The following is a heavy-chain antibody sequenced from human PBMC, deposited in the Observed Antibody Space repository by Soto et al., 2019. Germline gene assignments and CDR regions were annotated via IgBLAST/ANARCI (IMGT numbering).Heavy chain of an antibody. CDR3: ARDMGIVVVAASAGGASWYGMDV. CDR2: INPSGGST. Sequence: VASVKVSCKASGYTFTSYYMHWVRQAPGQGLEWMGIINPSGGSTSYAQKFQGRVTMTRDTSTSTVYMELSSLRSEDTAVYYCARDMGIVVVAASAGGASWYGMDVWG. CDR1: GYTFTSYY. J-gene: IGHJ6*02. V-gene: IGHV1-46*01. D-gene: IGHD2-15*01.